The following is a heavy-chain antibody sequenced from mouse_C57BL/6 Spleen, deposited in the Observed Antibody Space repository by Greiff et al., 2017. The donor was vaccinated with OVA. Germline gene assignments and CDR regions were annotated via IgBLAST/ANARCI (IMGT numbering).Heavy chain of an antibody. CDR1: GYSITSGYY. J-gene: IGHJ2*01. Sequence: DVQLQESGPGLVKPSQSLSLTCSVTGYSITSGYYWNWIRQFPGNKLEWMGYISYDGSNNYNPSLKNRISITRDTSKNQFFLKLNSVTTEDTATYYCATGGDYDDYFDYWGQGTTLTVSS. V-gene: IGHV3-6*01. CDR2: ISYDGSN. CDR3: ATGGDYDDYFDY. D-gene: IGHD2-4*01.